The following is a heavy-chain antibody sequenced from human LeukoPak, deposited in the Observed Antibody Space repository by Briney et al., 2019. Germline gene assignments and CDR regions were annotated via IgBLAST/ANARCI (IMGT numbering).Heavy chain of an antibody. CDR3: ARDFNHSSST. D-gene: IGHD6-6*01. CDR1: GFTFDDYG. Sequence: AGGSLRLSCAASGFTFDDYGMSWVRQAPGKGLEWVSGINWNGGSTGHADSVKGRFTISRDNAKNSLYLQMNSLRAEDTALYYCARDFNHSSSTWGQGTLVTVSS. J-gene: IGHJ4*02. V-gene: IGHV3-20*04. CDR2: INWNGGST.